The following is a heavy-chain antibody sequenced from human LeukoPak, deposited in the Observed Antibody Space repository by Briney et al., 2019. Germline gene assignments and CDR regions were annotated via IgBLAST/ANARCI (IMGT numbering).Heavy chain of an antibody. CDR3: ARLYYDSSGYYQICYFDY. CDR1: GGSISSSSYY. J-gene: IGHJ4*02. Sequence: PSETLSLTCTVSGGSISSSSYYWGWIRQPPGKGLEWIGSIYYSGSTYYNPSLKSRVTISVDTSTNQFSLNLSSVTAADTAVYYCARLYYDSSGYYQICYFDYWGQGTLVTVSS. CDR2: IYYSGST. D-gene: IGHD3-22*01. V-gene: IGHV4-39*01.